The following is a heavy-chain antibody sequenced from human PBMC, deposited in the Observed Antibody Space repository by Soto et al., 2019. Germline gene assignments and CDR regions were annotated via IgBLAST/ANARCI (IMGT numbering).Heavy chain of an antibody. J-gene: IGHJ4*02. Sequence: SLRLSCAASGFTFDDYAMHWVRQAPGKGLEWVSGISWNSGSIGYADSVKGRFTISRDNAKNSLYLQMNSLRAEDTALYYCAKGIAAAGTGGGVDYWGQGTLVTVSS. D-gene: IGHD6-13*01. CDR2: ISWNSGSI. CDR1: GFTFDDYA. CDR3: AKGIAAAGTGGGVDY. V-gene: IGHV3-9*01.